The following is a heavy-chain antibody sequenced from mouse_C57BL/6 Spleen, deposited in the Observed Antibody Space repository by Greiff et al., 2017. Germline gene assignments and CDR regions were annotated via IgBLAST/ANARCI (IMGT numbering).Heavy chain of an antibody. CDR1: GFNINDYY. V-gene: IGHV14-1*01. J-gene: IGHJ3*01. CDR3: TLYYYGSSPAWFAY. CDR2: IDPEDGDT. Sequence: VHVKQSGAELVRPGASVKLSCTASGFNINDYYMHWVKQRPEQGLEWIGRIDPEDGDTEYAPKFQGKATMTADTSSNTAYLQLSSLTSEDTAVYYCTLYYYGSSPAWFAYWGQGTLVTVSA. D-gene: IGHD1-1*01.